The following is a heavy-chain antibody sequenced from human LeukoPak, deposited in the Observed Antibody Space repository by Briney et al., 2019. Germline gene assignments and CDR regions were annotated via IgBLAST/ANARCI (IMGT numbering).Heavy chain of an antibody. CDR1: GFTFSSYS. Sequence: GGSLRLSCAASGFTFSSYSMNWVRRAPGKGLEWVSSISSSSSYVYYADSVKGRFTISRDNAKNSLYLQMNSLRAEDTAVYYCARNYGGNSFDYWGQGTLVTASS. D-gene: IGHD4-23*01. J-gene: IGHJ4*02. CDR3: ARNYGGNSFDY. CDR2: ISSSSSYV. V-gene: IGHV3-21*01.